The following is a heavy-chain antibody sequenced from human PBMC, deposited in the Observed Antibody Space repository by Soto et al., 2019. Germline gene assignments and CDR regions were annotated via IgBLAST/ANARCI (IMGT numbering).Heavy chain of an antibody. CDR2: IDPSDSYT. Sequence: GESMKVSSQGSGYSFTSYWISWVGQMAGKGLEWMGRIDPSDSYTNYSPSFQGHVTISADKSISTAYLQWSSLKASDTAMYYCAYVPAAYASNWFDPWGQRPLVTVSS. D-gene: IGHD2-2*01. CDR1: GYSFTSYW. CDR3: AYVPAAYASNWFDP. V-gene: IGHV5-10-1*01. J-gene: IGHJ5*02.